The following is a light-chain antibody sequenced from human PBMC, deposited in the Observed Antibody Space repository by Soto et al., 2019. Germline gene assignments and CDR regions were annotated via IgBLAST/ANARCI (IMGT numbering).Light chain of an antibody. J-gene: IGKJ4*01. Sequence: EIVLTQSPATLSLSPGDTATLSCRASQNINNYLAWHQQKPGQAPRLLIYDASNRATGIPQRFSGRGSGTDFTLTISSLEPEDFAVYYCQQRTDWPPLTFGGGTNVEVK. V-gene: IGKV3-11*01. CDR2: DAS. CDR1: QNINNY. CDR3: QQRTDWPPLT.